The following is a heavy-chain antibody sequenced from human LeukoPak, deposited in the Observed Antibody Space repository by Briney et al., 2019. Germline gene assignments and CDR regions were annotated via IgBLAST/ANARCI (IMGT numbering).Heavy chain of an antibody. CDR1: GGSISSDSYY. V-gene: IGHV4-39*07. CDR3: ARGRGGSDRYLYHFDY. Sequence: SETLSLTCTVSGGSISSDSYYWGWIRQPPGKGLEWIGGVYYSGSTYYNPSLKSRVTISLDTSKNPFSLKLTSVTAADTAVYYCARGRGGSDRYLYHFDYWGQGTLVTVSS. D-gene: IGHD6-19*01. J-gene: IGHJ4*02. CDR2: VYYSGST.